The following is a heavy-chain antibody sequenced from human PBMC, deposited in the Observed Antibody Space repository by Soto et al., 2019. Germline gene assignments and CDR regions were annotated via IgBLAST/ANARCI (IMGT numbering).Heavy chain of an antibody. J-gene: IGHJ6*02. D-gene: IGHD6-6*01. V-gene: IGHV3-30-3*01. Sequence: QVQLVESGGGVVQPGRSLRLSCAASGFTFSSYAMHWVRQAPGKGLEWVTIISYDGNNKYYADSVKGRFTISRDNSKNTLYLQMSSLRAEDTAVYFCARGGGSSSSVYYYYGMDVWGQGTTVTVSS. CDR1: GFTFSSYA. CDR3: ARGGGSSSSVYYYYGMDV. CDR2: ISYDGNNK.